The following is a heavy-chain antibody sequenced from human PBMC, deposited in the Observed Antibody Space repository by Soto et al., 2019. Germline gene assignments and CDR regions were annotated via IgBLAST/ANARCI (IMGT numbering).Heavy chain of an antibody. CDR1: GFPFINAW. CDR3: TTAGPHRSSSILSDP. Sequence: EVQLVESGGGLVKPGGSLRLSCAASGFPFINAWMTWVRQAPGKGLEWVGRIKSKTDGGAIDYGAPVKNRFTISRDDSKNTLYLQMNSLKTEDTAVSYCTTAGPHRSSSILSDPWGQGTLVTVSS. CDR2: IKSKTDGGAI. D-gene: IGHD6-6*01. V-gene: IGHV3-15*01. J-gene: IGHJ5*02.